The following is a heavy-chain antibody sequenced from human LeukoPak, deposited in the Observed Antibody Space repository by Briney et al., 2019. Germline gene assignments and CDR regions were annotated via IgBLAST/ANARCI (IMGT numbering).Heavy chain of an antibody. V-gene: IGHV4-39*07. CDR2: MYYSGRT. D-gene: IGHD3-10*01. Sequence: SETLSLTCTVSGDSISGSTYYWGWIRQSPGKGLEGLGSMYYSGRTYYNPSLKSRVTMSVDTSKNQFSLKLSSVTAADTAIFYCARDQDGSGGFYIYWGQGTLVTVSS. J-gene: IGHJ4*01. CDR3: ARDQDGSGGFYIY. CDR1: GDSISGSTYY.